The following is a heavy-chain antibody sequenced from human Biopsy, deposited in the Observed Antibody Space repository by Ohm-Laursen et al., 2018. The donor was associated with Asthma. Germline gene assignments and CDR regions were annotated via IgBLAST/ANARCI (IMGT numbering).Heavy chain of an antibody. CDR2: ISVYNGNT. D-gene: IGHD3-10*01. J-gene: IGHJ6*02. Sequence: ASSVKVSCKTSGYTFNSAGITWVRQAPGQGLEWMGWISVYNGNTKVAQKLQDRVTMTTDTSTSTAYMELRSLRSDDTAVYFCARAADYSHYYGIDVWGQGTTVTVS. CDR3: ARAADYSHYYGIDV. V-gene: IGHV1-18*01. CDR1: GYTFNSAG.